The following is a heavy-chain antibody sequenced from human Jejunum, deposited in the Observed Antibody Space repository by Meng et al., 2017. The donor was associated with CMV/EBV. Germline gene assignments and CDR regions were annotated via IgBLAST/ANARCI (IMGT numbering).Heavy chain of an antibody. J-gene: IGHJ4*01. CDR2: ITSDSTYI. CDR1: GFTFSSYG. D-gene: IGHD6-19*01. CDR3: ARAGVYGSGLGY. V-gene: IGHV3-21*01. Sequence: ADSGFTFSSYGMNWVRQAPGKGLEWVSSITSDSTYIYYADSVKGRFTISRDNAKNSLYLQMNSLRAEDTAVYYCARAGVYGSGLGYWGQGTLVTVSS.